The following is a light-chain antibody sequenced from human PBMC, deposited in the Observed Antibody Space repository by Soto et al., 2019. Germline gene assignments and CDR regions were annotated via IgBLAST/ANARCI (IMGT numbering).Light chain of an antibody. CDR2: GNS. J-gene: IGLJ3*02. CDR3: QSYDSSLRGRV. Sequence: QSVLTQPPSVSGAPGQRVTISCTGSSSNIGAGYDVHWYQQLPGTAPKLLIYGNSNRPSGVPDRVSGSKSGTSASLAITGLRAEDEADYYCQSYDSSLRGRVFGGGTKLTVL. V-gene: IGLV1-40*01. CDR1: SSNIGAGYD.